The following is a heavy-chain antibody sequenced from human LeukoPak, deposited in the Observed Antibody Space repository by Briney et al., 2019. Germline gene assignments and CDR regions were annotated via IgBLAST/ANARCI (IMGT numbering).Heavy chain of an antibody. CDR2: ISWNSGSI. Sequence: GGSLRLSCAASGFTFDDYAMHWVRQAPGKGLEWVSGISWNSGSIGYADSVKGRFTISRDNAKNSLYLQMNSLRVEDTALYYCARSYDSSGGYYYGMDVWGQGTTVTVSS. CDR3: ARSYDSSGGYYYGMDV. V-gene: IGHV3-9*01. D-gene: IGHD3-22*01. CDR1: GFTFDDYA. J-gene: IGHJ6*02.